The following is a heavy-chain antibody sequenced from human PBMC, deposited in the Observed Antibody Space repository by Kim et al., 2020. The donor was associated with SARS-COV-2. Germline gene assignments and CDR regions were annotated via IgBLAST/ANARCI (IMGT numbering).Heavy chain of an antibody. CDR3: ARGSARDIPVFHFDD. V-gene: IGHV4-31*03. CDR1: VDSINSGGYY. D-gene: IGHD2-15*01. CDR2: VHYSGST. Sequence: SETLSLTCTVSVDSINSGGYYWSWIRQHPGKGLEWIGYVHYSGSTNYTPSLKSRLTVSVDTSKNQFSLKLSSVTAADTAVYYCARGSARDIPVFHFDDWGQGILVTVSS. J-gene: IGHJ4*02.